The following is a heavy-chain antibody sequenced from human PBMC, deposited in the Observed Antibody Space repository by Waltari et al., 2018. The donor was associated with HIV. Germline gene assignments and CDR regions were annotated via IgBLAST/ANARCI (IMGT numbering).Heavy chain of an antibody. CDR2: INPNNGVT. CDR1: GYSFTGYY. V-gene: IGHV1-2*02. J-gene: IGHJ3*02. D-gene: IGHD3-10*01. CDR3: ARVPGTRGCFDI. Sequence: QVQLVQSGAEVKKPEASVKVSCKASGYSFTGYYTHWVRQAPGQGLEWMGWINPNNGVTNYAQKFQGRVTMTRDTSISTFYMELSRLISDDTAVYYCARVPGTRGCFDIWGQGTVVTVSS.